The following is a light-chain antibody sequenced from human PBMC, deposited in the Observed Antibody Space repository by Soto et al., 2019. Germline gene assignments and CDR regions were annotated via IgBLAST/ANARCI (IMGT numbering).Light chain of an antibody. CDR2: GAT. CDR1: QSIRSNY. CDR3: QEYGSSPIT. V-gene: IGKV3-20*01. Sequence: ENELTQSPGTLSLSPGERATLSCRASQSIRSNYVAWYQQKPGQAPRLLNSGATSKAAGIPDRFSGSGSGKGFPLTISRLDPEDFAQYYCQEYGSSPITFGQGTRLDIK. J-gene: IGKJ5*01.